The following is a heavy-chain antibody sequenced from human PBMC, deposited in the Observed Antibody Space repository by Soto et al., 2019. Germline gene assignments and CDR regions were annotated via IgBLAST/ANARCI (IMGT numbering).Heavy chain of an antibody. J-gene: IGHJ4*02. CDR1: GFNFSSFG. CDR2: MSYDGSSK. D-gene: IGHD6-19*01. V-gene: IGHV3-30*18. Sequence: QVQLVESGGGVVQPGSSLRLSCAASGFNFSSFGMHWVRQAPGKGLEWVALMSYDGSSKYYQDSLKGRFTISRDKSNNTLYLQMSSLRVEDTAVYYCAKDRGWSSADLEYWGQRTLVTVSS. CDR3: AKDRGWSSADLEY.